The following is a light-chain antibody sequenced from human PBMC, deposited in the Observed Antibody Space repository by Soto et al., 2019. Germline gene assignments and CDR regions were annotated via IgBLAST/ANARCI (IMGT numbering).Light chain of an antibody. CDR2: SNN. Sequence: QSVLTQPPSASGTPGQRVTISCSGSSSNIRSNTVNWYQQLPGTAPKLLIYSNNQRPSGVPDRFSGSKSGTSASLAISGLQSEDEADYYCAAWDDILNVVVFGGGTKLTVL. CDR1: SSNIRSNT. V-gene: IGLV1-44*01. CDR3: AAWDDILNVVV. J-gene: IGLJ2*01.